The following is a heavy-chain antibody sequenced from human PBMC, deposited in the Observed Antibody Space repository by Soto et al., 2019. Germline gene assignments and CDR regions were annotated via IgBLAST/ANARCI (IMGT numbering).Heavy chain of an antibody. V-gene: IGHV1-69*12. CDR3: ARARSWSTGSFDY. CDR1: GGTFSSYA. Sequence: QVQLVQSGAEVKKPGSSVKVSCKASGGTFSSYAISWVRQAPGQGLEWMGGIIPIFGTANYAQKFQGRVTITADESTSTAYMELSSLRSEDTAVYDRARARSWSTGSFDYWGKGTMVTVSS. J-gene: IGHJ4*02. D-gene: IGHD2-15*01. CDR2: IIPIFGTA.